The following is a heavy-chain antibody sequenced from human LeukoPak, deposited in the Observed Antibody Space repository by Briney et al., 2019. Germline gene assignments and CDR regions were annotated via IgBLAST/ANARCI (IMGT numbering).Heavy chain of an antibody. CDR3: ARGNRAGYIFDY. V-gene: IGHV4-34*01. J-gene: IGHJ4*02. Sequence: SETLSLTCAVYGGSSSDYYWSWIRQAPGKGLEWIGEIAHDGSTNYSPSLKRRATISRDTSKNHFSLNLRSVTAADTAVNSCARGNRAGYIFDYWGQGTLVTVSS. CDR2: IAHDGST. D-gene: IGHD5-24*01. CDR1: GGSSSDYY.